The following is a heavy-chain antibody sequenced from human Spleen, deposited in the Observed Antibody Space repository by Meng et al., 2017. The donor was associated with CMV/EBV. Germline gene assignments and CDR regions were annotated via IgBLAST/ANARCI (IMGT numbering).Heavy chain of an antibody. J-gene: IGHJ4*02. CDR3: ARLRWWSGYD. CDR2: IKEDGSEK. CDR1: GFTFSSYW. D-gene: IGHD5-12*01. V-gene: IGHV3-7*01. Sequence: LSLTCAASGFTFSSYWMTWVRQAPGKGLEWVANIKEDGSEKYYVDSVKGQFTISRDNAMNSLYLQMNSLRAEDTAVYYCARLRWWSGYDWGQGTLVTVSS.